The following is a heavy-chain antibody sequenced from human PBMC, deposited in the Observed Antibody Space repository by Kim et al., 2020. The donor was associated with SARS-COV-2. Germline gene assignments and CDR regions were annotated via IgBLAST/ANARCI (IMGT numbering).Heavy chain of an antibody. V-gene: IGHV5-51*01. D-gene: IGHD5-12*01. J-gene: IGHJ6*02. Sequence: GESLKIPCKGSGYSFTSYWIGWVRQMPGKGLEWMGIIYPGDSDTRYSPSFQGQVTISADKSISTAYLQWSSLKASDTAMYYCASSGYDFEDDNYYYYGMDVWGQGTTVTVSS. CDR2: IYPGDSDT. CDR3: ASSGYDFEDDNYYYYGMDV. CDR1: GYSFTSYW.